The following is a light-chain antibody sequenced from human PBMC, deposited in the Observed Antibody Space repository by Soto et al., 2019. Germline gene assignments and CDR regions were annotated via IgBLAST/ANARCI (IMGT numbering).Light chain of an antibody. J-gene: IGKJ4*01. CDR3: PQANSFPLA. CDR1: QGISSW. Sequence: DIQMTQSPSSVSASVGDRVSITCRASQGISSWLAWYQQKPGRAPKLLIHTGSSLQSGVPSRFSRAGSATDLTLTLSSLQPQDVATYYCPQANSFPLAFGGGTKVELQ. CDR2: TGS. V-gene: IGKV1-12*01.